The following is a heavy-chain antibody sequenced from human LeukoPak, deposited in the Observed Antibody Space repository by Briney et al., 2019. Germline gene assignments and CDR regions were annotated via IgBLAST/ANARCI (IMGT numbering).Heavy chain of an antibody. V-gene: IGHV3-23*01. D-gene: IGHD2-15*01. Sequence: GGSLRLSCAASGFTFSSYAMNWVRQAPGKGLEWVSTFSGSGGNTYYADSVKGRFTISRDNSKNTLYLQMNSLGAEDTAVYYCARADYCSGGSCVLDYWGQGTLVTVSS. CDR2: FSGSGGNT. CDR1: GFTFSSYA. CDR3: ARADYCSGGSCVLDY. J-gene: IGHJ4*02.